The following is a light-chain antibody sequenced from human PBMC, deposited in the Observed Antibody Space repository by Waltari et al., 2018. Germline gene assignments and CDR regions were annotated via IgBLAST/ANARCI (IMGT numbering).Light chain of an antibody. J-gene: IGLJ3*02. CDR1: GSDVGDYNF. CDR3: CSYAGTWV. V-gene: IGLV2-11*01. Sequence: QSALTQPRSVSGSPGQSVTLSCTGTGSDVGDYNFVSWYQQPPGKAPKLVIYDVTKRPSGVPDRFSGSRSGTSASLTVSGLQPEDEADYYCCSYAGTWVFGGGTKLTVL. CDR2: DVT.